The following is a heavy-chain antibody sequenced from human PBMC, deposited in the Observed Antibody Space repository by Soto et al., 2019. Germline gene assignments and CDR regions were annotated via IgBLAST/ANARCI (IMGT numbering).Heavy chain of an antibody. V-gene: IGHV6-1*01. CDR3: ARHLSAPYYDFWSGYHNPSAMDV. CDR1: GDSVSSNSAA. Sequence: PSQTLSLTCAISGDSVSSNSAAWNWIRLSPSRGLEWLARTYYRSRWYNDYAVSVRSRVTISVDTSKNQFSLKLSSVTAADTAVYYCARHLSAPYYDFWSGYHNPSAMDVWGQGTTVTVSS. J-gene: IGHJ6*02. CDR2: TYYRSRWYN. D-gene: IGHD3-3*01.